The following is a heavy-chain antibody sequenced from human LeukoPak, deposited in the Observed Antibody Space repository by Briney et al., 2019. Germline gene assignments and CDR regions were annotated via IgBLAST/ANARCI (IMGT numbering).Heavy chain of an antibody. CDR1: GFTFSSYA. CDR3: AKDSTYYYDSNGYYLY. CDR2: ISGSGGST. V-gene: IGHV3-23*01. J-gene: IGHJ4*02. Sequence: PGGSLRLSCAASGFTFSSYAMSWVRQAPGKGLEWVSAISGSGGSTYYADSVKGRFTISRDNSKNTLYLQMNSLRAEDTAVYYCAKDSTYYYDSNGYYLYWGQGTLVTVSS. D-gene: IGHD3-22*01.